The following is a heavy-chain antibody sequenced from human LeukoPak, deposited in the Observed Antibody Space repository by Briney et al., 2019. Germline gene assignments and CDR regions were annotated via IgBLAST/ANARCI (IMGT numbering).Heavy chain of an antibody. J-gene: IGHJ6*03. D-gene: IGHD5-24*01. CDR3: ARWLQLRGYYYYMDV. Sequence: GGSLRLSCAASGFTFDDYGMSWVRQDPGKGLEWVSGINWNGGSIGYADSVKGRFTISRDSAKNSLYLQMNSLRAEDTALYHCARWLQLRGYYYYMDVWGKGTTVTVSS. CDR1: GFTFDDYG. CDR2: INWNGGSI. V-gene: IGHV3-20*01.